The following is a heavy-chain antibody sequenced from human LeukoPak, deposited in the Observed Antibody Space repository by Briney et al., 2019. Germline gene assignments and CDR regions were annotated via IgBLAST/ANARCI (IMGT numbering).Heavy chain of an antibody. CDR2: INTYNGNT. V-gene: IGHV1-18*01. CDR3: ARVPQWLEYFQH. Sequence: ASVKVSCKASGYAFTSYGINWVRQAPGQGLEWMGWINTYNGNTNYTQKFQGRVTMTTDTSTSTAYMELRSLRSDDTAVYYCARVPQWLEYFQHWGQGTLVTVSS. J-gene: IGHJ1*01. D-gene: IGHD6-19*01. CDR1: GYAFTSYG.